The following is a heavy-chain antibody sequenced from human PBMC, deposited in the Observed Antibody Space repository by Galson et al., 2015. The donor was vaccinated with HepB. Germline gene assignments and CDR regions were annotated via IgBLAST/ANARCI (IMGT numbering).Heavy chain of an antibody. Sequence: SLRLSCAASGFTVSSKSMSWVRQAPGKGLEWVSFIYSGGSTYYADSVKGRFTISRDNSKNTLYLQMNSLTAEDTAVYYCAGGGCGGDCYFDYWGQGTLVTVSS. CDR2: IYSGGST. V-gene: IGHV3-66*01. D-gene: IGHD2-21*02. CDR1: GFTVSSKS. J-gene: IGHJ4*02. CDR3: AGGGCGGDCYFDY.